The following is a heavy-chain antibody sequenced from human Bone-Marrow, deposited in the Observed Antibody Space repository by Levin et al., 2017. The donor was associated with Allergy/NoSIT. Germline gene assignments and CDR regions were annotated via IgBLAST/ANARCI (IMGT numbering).Heavy chain of an antibody. CDR3: AGYDTSAYHSPFDY. CDR1: GFIFSNYA. J-gene: IGHJ4*02. D-gene: IGHD3-22*01. Sequence: GGSLRLSCAASGFIFSNYAMNWVRQAPGKGLEWVSQISGSGGNTHYADSVKGRFTFSSENSKKKLYLQMNSLRAEDTAVYYCAGYDTSAYHSPFDYWGQGTLVTVSS. CDR2: ISGSGGNT. V-gene: IGHV3-23*01.